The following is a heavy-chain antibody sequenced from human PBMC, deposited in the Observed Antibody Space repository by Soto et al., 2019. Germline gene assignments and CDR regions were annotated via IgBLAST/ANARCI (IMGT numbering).Heavy chain of an antibody. V-gene: IGHV3-23*01. J-gene: IGHJ4*02. CDR2: ISGSGDDT. CDR1: GFTFSSYA. CDR3: AMSSSGYSGPFDY. Sequence: PGGSLRLSCAASGFTFSSYAMTWVRQAPGKGLEWVSVISGSGDDTYYADSVKGRFTISRDNSKKTLDLQMNSLRAEDTAVYYCAMSSSGYSGPFDYWGQGTLVTVSS. D-gene: IGHD3-22*01.